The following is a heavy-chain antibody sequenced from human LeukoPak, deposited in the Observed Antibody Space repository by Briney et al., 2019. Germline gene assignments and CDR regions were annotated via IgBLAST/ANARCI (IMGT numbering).Heavy chain of an antibody. CDR1: GFTFSDYY. CDR2: ISSSGSTI. D-gene: IGHD3-22*01. Sequence: GGSLRLSCAASGFTFSDYYMSWIRQAPGKGLEWVSYISSSGSTIYYADSVKGRFTISRDNAKNSLYLQMNSLRAEDTAVYYCARVAPYYYDSSDYYYLDYWGQGTLVTVSS. J-gene: IGHJ4*02. CDR3: ARVAPYYYDSSDYYYLDY. V-gene: IGHV3-11*01.